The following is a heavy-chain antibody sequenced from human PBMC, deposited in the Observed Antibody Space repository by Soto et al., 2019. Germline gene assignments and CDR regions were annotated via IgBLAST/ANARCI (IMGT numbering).Heavy chain of an antibody. V-gene: IGHV4-34*01. J-gene: IGHJ5*02. D-gene: IGHD2-15*01. CDR2: INHSGST. CDR1: GSSFGGYF. CDR3: ARAWYENRFDP. Sequence: ATRSLSCAFDGSSFGGYFWSGIRQPPGKVLEWIGEINHSGSTNYNPSLKSRVTISVDTSKNQFSLKLSSVAAADTAVYYCARAWYENRFDPWGQGTLVTVS.